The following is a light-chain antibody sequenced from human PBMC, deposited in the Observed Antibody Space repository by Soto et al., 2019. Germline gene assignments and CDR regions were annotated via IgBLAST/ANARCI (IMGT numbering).Light chain of an antibody. CDR2: TTS. V-gene: IGKV1-6*01. Sequence: ALQMTQSPSSLSASVGDRVTITCRASQGIGNDLGWYQQKPGTAPKLLLYTTSNLRNGVPSRFSGSGSGTNFTLTISSLQPEDFATYYCLQDYSYPLTFGGGTTVEI. CDR1: QGIGND. J-gene: IGKJ4*01. CDR3: LQDYSYPLT.